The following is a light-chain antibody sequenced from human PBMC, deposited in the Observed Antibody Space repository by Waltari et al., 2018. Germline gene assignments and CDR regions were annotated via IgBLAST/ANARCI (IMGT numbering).Light chain of an antibody. CDR3: QKYEALPAT. Sequence: ELVLTQSPGTLSLSPGERATLSCRASQSNSKYLVWYQQKPGQAPRLLIYEASIRATGIPDRFSGSGSGTDFSLIISRLEPEDFAVYYCQKYEALPATFGQGTKVEIK. V-gene: IGKV3-20*01. CDR2: EAS. J-gene: IGKJ1*01. CDR1: QSNSKY.